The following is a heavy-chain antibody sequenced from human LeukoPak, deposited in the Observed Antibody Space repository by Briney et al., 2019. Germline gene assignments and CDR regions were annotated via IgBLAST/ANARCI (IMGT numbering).Heavy chain of an antibody. CDR3: ARGVSDQS. J-gene: IGHJ5*02. CDR1: GGSFNGYY. V-gene: IGHV4-34*01. CDR2: INHSGST. Sequence: SETLSLTCAVYGGSFNGYYWSWIRQFPGKGLEWIGEINHSGSTNYNPSLKSRVTISIDTSKNQFSLKLSSVTAADTAVYYCARGVSDQSWVQGTLVTVSS.